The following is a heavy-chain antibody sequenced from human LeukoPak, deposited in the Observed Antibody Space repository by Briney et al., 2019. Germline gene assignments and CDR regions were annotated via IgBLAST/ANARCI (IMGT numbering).Heavy chain of an antibody. CDR2: INHSGST. Sequence: SETLSLTCAVYGGSFSGYYWSWIRQPPGKGLEWIGEINHSGSTYYNPSLKSRITISIDTSKNQFSLTLRSVTAADTAAYFCARGRYCSDGSCYLDYWGQGTLVTVSS. CDR1: GGSFSGYY. J-gene: IGHJ4*02. D-gene: IGHD2-15*01. CDR3: ARGRYCSDGSCYLDY. V-gene: IGHV4-34*01.